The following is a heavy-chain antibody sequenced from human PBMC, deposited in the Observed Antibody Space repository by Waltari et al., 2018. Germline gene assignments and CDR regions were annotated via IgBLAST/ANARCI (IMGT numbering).Heavy chain of an antibody. J-gene: IGHJ6*02. Sequence: EVQLVQSGAEVKKPGESLKISCKGSGYSFTSYWNGWVRQLPGQGLEWMGIIYPGDSVTRYSPSFQGQVTISADKSISTAYLQWSSLKASDTAMYYCARHGLRDCTNGVCSFQGMDVWGQGTTVTVSS. V-gene: IGHV5-51*01. CDR3: ARHGLRDCTNGVCSFQGMDV. CDR2: IYPGDSVT. D-gene: IGHD2-8*01. CDR1: GYSFTSYW.